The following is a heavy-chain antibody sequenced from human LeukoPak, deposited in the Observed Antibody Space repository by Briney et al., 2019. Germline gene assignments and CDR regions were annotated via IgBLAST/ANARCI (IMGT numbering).Heavy chain of an antibody. D-gene: IGHD3-22*01. CDR2: IYYSGST. V-gene: IGHV4-39*07. J-gene: IGHJ4*02. Sequence: SETLSLTCTVSGGSISSSSYYWGWIRQPPGKGLEWIGSIYYSGSTYYNPSLKSRVTISVDTSKNQFSLKLSSVTAADTAVYYCARDTYYYDSSGHGNYWGQGTLVTVSS. CDR1: GGSISSSSYY. CDR3: ARDTYYYDSSGHGNY.